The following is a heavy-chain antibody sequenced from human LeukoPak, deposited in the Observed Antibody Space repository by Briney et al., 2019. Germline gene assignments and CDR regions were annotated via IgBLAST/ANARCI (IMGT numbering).Heavy chain of an antibody. J-gene: IGHJ4*02. V-gene: IGHV3-23*01. CDR3: AKRGVVTRVILVGFHKEAYYFDS. D-gene: IGHD3-22*01. Sequence: SWGSLRLSCEVSGITLSNYGMSWVRQAPGKGLEWVAGISGSGGGTNYADSVKGRFTISRDNSKNTLYLQMNSLRAEDTAVYFCAKRGVVTRVILVGFHKEAYYFDSWGQGALVTVSS. CDR1: GITLSNYG. CDR2: ISGSGGGT.